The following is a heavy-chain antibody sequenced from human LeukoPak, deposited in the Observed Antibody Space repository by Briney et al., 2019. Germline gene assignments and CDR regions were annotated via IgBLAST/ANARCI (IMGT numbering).Heavy chain of an antibody. CDR3: ARGPLGDEFADAFDI. J-gene: IGHJ3*02. Sequence: SETLSLTCAVYGGSFSGYYWSRIRQPPGKGLEWIGEINRSGSTNYNPSLKSRVTISVDTSKNQFSLKLSSVTAADTAVYYCARGPLGDEFADAFDIWGQGTMVTVSS. CDR1: GGSFSGYY. V-gene: IGHV4-34*01. CDR2: INRSGST. D-gene: IGHD4-17*01.